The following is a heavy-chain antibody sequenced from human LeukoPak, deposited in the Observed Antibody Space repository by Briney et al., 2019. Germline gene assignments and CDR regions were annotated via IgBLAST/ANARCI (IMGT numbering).Heavy chain of an antibody. V-gene: IGHV1-2*02. J-gene: IGHJ2*01. Sequence: GASVKVSCKASGYTFSDHYMHWVRQAPGRGLEWMGCVNLDSGVTDYAQKFQGRITMTRDTSISTAYMDLSSLKSDDTGIYFCAREPIRVFDYFDLWGRGTLVTVSS. CDR1: GYTFSDHY. CDR2: VNLDSGVT. CDR3: AREPIRVFDYFDL. D-gene: IGHD3-9*01.